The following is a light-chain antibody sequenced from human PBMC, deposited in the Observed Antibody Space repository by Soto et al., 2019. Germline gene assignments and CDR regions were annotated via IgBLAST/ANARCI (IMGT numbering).Light chain of an antibody. Sequence: QTVVTQEPSFSVSPGGTVTLTCGLTSGSVSTTYYPSWYQQTPGPAPRTLIYSTNIRSSGVPDRFSGSILGNKAALTITGAQSDDESDYHCMLYMGGGLVVFGGGTQLTVL. V-gene: IGLV8-61*01. J-gene: IGLJ2*01. CDR1: SGSVSTTYY. CDR3: MLYMGGGLVV. CDR2: STN.